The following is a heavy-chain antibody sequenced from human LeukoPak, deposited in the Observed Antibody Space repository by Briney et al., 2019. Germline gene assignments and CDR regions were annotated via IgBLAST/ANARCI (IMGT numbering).Heavy chain of an antibody. V-gene: IGHV1-69*05. CDR1: GGTFGSYA. CDR2: IIPIFGTA. CDR3: ARVRMGSSPRNPFDY. D-gene: IGHD1-14*01. Sequence: GASVKVSSKASGGTFGSYAISGVRKAPGQGLEWLGGIIPIFGTANYAQKFQGRVTITTDESTSTAYMELSSLRSEDTAVYYCARVRMGSSPRNPFDYWGQGTLVTVSS. J-gene: IGHJ4*02.